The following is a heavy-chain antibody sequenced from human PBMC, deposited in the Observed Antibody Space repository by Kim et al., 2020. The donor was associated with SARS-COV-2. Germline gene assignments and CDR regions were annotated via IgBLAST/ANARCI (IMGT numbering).Heavy chain of an antibody. CDR2: IKQGGSEK. D-gene: IGHD3-10*01. CDR3: AREDRRITMHRGLEAAIDV. CDR1: GFTFSSYW. V-gene: IGHV3-7*03. Sequence: GGSLRLSCAASGFTFSSYWMSWVRQAPGKGLEWVANIKQGGSEKYYVDSVMGRFTISRDNAKNTLYLQMNSMRAEDTAVYYCAREDRRITMHRGLEAAIDVWGQGTMVTVSS. J-gene: IGHJ3*01.